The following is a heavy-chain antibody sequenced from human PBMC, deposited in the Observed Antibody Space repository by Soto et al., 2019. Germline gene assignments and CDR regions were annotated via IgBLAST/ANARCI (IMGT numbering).Heavy chain of an antibody. V-gene: IGHV1-69*12. J-gene: IGHJ3*02. D-gene: IGHD2-15*01. Sequence: QVQLVQSGAEVKKPGSSVKVSCKASGGTFSSYAISWVRQAPGQGLEWMGGIIPISGTANYAQKFQGRVTITADESTSTAYMELSSLRSEDTAVYYCARRGGYCSGGSCYDAFDIWGQGTMVTVSS. CDR1: GGTFSSYA. CDR3: ARRGGYCSGGSCYDAFDI. CDR2: IIPISGTA.